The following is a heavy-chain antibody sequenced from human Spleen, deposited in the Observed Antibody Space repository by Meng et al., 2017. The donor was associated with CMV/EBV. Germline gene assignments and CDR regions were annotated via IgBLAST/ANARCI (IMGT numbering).Heavy chain of an antibody. CDR3: ARGIYQIFWDWFDP. J-gene: IGHJ5*02. D-gene: IGHD2/OR15-2a*01. CDR1: GGTFSNYA. CDR2: IIPVRGIA. V-gene: IGHV1-69*10. Sequence: KASGGTFSNYAITWVRQAPGQGPEWLGGIIPVRGIANYPQRFQGRVTITADKSTTTAYMELSSLRSEDTAVYYCARGIYQIFWDWFDPWGQGTLVTVSS.